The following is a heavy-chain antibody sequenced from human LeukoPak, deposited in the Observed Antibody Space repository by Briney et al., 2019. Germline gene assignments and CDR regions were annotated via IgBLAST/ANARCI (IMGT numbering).Heavy chain of an antibody. Sequence: LAGGSLRLSCAASGFTFETYWMSWVRQAPGKGLEWVANINRDGSEKNSVDSVKGRFTISRDNAKNSLSLQMNGLRVEDTAVYYCARTRSGASDYWGQGTLVTVSS. CDR2: INRDGSEK. J-gene: IGHJ4*02. D-gene: IGHD2-15*01. CDR1: GFTFETYW. CDR3: ARTRSGASDY. V-gene: IGHV3-7*01.